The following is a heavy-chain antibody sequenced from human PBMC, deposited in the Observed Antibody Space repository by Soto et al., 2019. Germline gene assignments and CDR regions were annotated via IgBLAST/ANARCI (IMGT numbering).Heavy chain of an antibody. CDR3: ARHSGVTYYYDSSGYYYPPYHFDY. CDR1: GGSISSSSYY. V-gene: IGHV4-39*01. D-gene: IGHD3-22*01. CDR2: IYYSGST. J-gene: IGHJ4*02. Sequence: SETLSLTCTVSGGSISSSSYYWGWIRQPPGKGLEWIGSIYYSGSTYYNPSLKSRVTISVDTSKNQFSLKLSSVTAADTAVYYCARHSGVTYYYDSSGYYYPPYHFDYWGQGTLVTVSS.